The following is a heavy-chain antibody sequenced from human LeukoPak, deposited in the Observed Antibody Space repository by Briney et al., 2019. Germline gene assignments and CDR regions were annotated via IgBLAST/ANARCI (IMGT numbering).Heavy chain of an antibody. CDR1: GSTFNTYG. CDR2: IRFDGSDK. J-gene: IGHJ5*01. CDR3: AKEWNNWNYGNWFDS. V-gene: IGHV3-30*02. D-gene: IGHD1-7*01. Sequence: GGSLRLSCAASGSTFNTYGMHWVRQAPGKGLEWVAFIRFDGSDKYYADSVKGRFTISRDTSKSTLYLQMNSLRGEDTAVYYCAKEWNNWNYGNWFDSWGQGTLVTVSS.